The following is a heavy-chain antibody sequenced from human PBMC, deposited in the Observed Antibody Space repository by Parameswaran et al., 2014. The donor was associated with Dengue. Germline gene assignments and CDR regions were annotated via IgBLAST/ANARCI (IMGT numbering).Heavy chain of an antibody. J-gene: IGHJ6*02. CDR2: IKQDGSEK. D-gene: IGHD3-3*01. Sequence: VRQMPGKGLEWVANIKQDGSEKYYVDSVKGRFTISRDNAKNSLYLQMNSLRAEDTAVYYCARDKNYDFWSGYYTGNPYYYGMDVWGQGTTVTVSS. CDR3: ARDKNYDFWSGYYTGNPYYYGMDV. V-gene: IGHV3-7*01.